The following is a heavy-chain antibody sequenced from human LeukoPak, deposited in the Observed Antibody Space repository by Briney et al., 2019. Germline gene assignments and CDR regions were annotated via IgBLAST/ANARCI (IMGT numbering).Heavy chain of an antibody. V-gene: IGHV3-21*01. J-gene: IGHJ4*02. D-gene: IGHD6-6*01. Sequence: GGSLRLSCAVSGFTFSSYSMNWVRQAPGKGLEGVSSISSSSSYINHADSVKGRFTISRDNAKNSLYLQMNSLRAEDTAVYYCARDIWGGSSVMDYWGQGTLVTVSS. CDR2: ISSSSSYI. CDR1: GFTFSSYS. CDR3: ARDIWGGSSVMDY.